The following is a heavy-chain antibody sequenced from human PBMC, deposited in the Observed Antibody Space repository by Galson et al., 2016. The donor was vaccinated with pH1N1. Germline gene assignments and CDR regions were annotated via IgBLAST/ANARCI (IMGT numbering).Heavy chain of an antibody. Sequence: ETLSLTCAVSGYSIRNGYFWGWIRQPPGQGLEWIGIIYHSGTTYYNPSLESRVTTSVDTSKNQFSLKVKSVTAADTAVYYCARHPRYYDSSGYYFDYCGQGILVTVSS. CDR3: ARHPRYYDSSGYYFDY. CDR2: IYHSGTT. D-gene: IGHD3-22*01. J-gene: IGHJ4*02. V-gene: IGHV4-38-2*01. CDR1: GYSIRNGYF.